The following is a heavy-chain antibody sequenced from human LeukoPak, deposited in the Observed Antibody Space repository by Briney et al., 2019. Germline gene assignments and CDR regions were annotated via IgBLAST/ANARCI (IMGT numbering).Heavy chain of an antibody. Sequence: QPGRSLRLSCAASGFTFSSYGMHWVRQAPGKGLEWVAVISYDGSNKYYADSVKGRFTISRDNSKNTLYVQMNSLRAEDTAVYYCAKSRQRDSVSLYSGSYFPSGYWGQGTLVTVSS. D-gene: IGHD1-26*01. CDR1: GFTFSSYG. CDR2: ISYDGSNK. CDR3: AKSRQRDSVSLYSGSYFPSGY. J-gene: IGHJ4*02. V-gene: IGHV3-30*18.